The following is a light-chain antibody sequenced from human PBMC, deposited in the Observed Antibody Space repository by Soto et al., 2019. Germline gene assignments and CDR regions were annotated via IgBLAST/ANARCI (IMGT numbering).Light chain of an antibody. CDR1: SSNLGAGYD. CDR3: QSYDSGLSGHWV. J-gene: IGLJ3*02. CDR2: DNT. Sequence: QSVLTQPPSMSGAPGQRVTMSCTGGSSNLGAGYDVHWYQRLPGAAPKLLIYDNTHRPSGVPNRFSGSKSGTSASLAITGLQAEDEADYYCQSYDSGLSGHWVFGGGTKVTVL. V-gene: IGLV1-40*01.